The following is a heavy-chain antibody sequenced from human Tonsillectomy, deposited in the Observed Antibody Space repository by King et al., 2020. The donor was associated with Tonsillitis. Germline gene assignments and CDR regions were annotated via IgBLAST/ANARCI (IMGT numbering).Heavy chain of an antibody. J-gene: IGHJ5*02. D-gene: IGHD3-10*01. CDR2: IYYSGST. Sequence: QLQESGPGLVKPSETLSLTCTVSCGSVSGFYWSWIRQPPGKGLEWIANIYYSGSTYYNPPLKSRVTISVDTSKNLFSLKLTSMTAADTAVYYCARDRVRNWGGNWFDPWGQGTLVTVSS. CDR3: ARDRVRNWGGNWFDP. CDR1: CGSVSGFY. V-gene: IGHV4-59*02.